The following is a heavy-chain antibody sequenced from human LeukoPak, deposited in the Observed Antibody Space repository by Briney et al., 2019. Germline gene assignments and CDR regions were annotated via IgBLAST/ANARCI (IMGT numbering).Heavy chain of an antibody. Sequence: GGSLRLSCAASGFTFSSYSMNWVRQAPGKGLEWVSSISSSSSYIYYADSVKGRFTISRDNAKSSLHLQMNSLRAEDTAVYYCARDQQWLYYFDYWGQGTLVTVSS. CDR1: GFTFSSYS. J-gene: IGHJ4*02. CDR3: ARDQQWLYYFDY. CDR2: ISSSSSYI. V-gene: IGHV3-21*01. D-gene: IGHD6-19*01.